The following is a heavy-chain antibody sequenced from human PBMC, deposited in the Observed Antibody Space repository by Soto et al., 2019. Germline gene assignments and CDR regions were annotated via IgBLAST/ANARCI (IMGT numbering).Heavy chain of an antibody. Sequence: SETLSLTCTVSGDSISRNSYYWGWVPQPPGKGLEWIGSIYHTGRTNHNPSLRSRVTISVDTSENQFSLRLTSVTAVDTAVYYCARVKDFGDLFDSWGQGTLVTV. CDR1: GDSISRNSYY. CDR3: ARVKDFGDLFDS. V-gene: IGHV4-39*01. CDR2: IYHTGRT. J-gene: IGHJ4*02. D-gene: IGHD4-17*01.